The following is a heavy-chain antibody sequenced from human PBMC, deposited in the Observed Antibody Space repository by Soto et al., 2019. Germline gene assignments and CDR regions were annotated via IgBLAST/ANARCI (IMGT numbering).Heavy chain of an antibody. CDR3: ARGTTGIYYYYGMDV. CDR1: GFTFSSYG. J-gene: IGHJ6*02. Sequence: GGSLRLSCAASGFTFSSYGMHWVRQAPGKGLEWVAVIWYDGSNKYYADSVKGRFTISRDNSKNTLYLQMNSLRAEDTAVYYWARGTTGIYYYYGMDVWGQGTTVTVSS. D-gene: IGHD1-7*01. CDR2: IWYDGSNK. V-gene: IGHV3-33*01.